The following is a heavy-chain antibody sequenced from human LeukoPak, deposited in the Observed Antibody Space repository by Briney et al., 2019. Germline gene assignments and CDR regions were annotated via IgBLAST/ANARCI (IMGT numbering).Heavy chain of an antibody. V-gene: IGHV3-21*01. CDR3: ARDHYDFWTGYYWFDY. Sequence: GGSLRLSCAASGFTFSSYSMNWVRQAPGKGLEWVSSISSSSSYIYYADSVKGRFTISRDNAKNSLYLQMNSLRAEDTAVYYCARDHYDFWTGYYWFDYWGQGTLVTVSS. CDR2: ISSSSSYI. CDR1: GFTFSSYS. D-gene: IGHD3-3*01. J-gene: IGHJ4*02.